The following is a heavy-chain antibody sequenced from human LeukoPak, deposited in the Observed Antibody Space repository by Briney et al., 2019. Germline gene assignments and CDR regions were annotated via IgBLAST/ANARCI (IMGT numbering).Heavy chain of an antibody. CDR2: ISSSSSYI. J-gene: IGHJ4*02. D-gene: IGHD6-13*01. Sequence: GGSLRLSCAASGFAFSSYSMNWVRQAPGKGLEWVSSISSSSSYIYYADSVKGRFTISRDNAKNSLYLQMNSLRAEDTAVYYCARVWQLGSEGDYWGQGTLVTVSS. CDR3: ARVWQLGSEGDY. V-gene: IGHV3-21*01. CDR1: GFAFSSYS.